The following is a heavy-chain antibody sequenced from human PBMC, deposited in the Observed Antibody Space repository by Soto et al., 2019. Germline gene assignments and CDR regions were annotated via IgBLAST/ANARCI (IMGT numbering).Heavy chain of an antibody. CDR3: VKGSSAWSYYFDH. CDR1: GFAFSSYA. D-gene: IGHD6-19*01. Sequence: GGSLRLSCSASGFAFSSYAMSWVRQAPGKGLQWVSSISNSGATPYYAASVNGRFTISRDNSKNTLFLQMDSLTVADTAVYFCVKGSSAWSYYFDHWGQGSLVTVSS. CDR2: ISNSGATP. J-gene: IGHJ4*02. V-gene: IGHV3-23*01.